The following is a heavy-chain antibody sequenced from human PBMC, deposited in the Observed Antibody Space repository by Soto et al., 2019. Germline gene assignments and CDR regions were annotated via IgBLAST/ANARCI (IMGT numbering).Heavy chain of an antibody. CDR3: RQQQLVLSRGYYYYGMDV. CDR2: INHSGST. V-gene: IGHV4-34*01. Sequence: PSETLSLTCAVYGGSFSGYYWSWIRQPPGKGLEWIGEINHSGSTNYNPSLKSRVTISVDTSKNQFSLKLSSVTAVDTAVYYCRQQQLVLSRGYYYYGMDVWGQGTTVTVSS. CDR1: GGSFSGYY. J-gene: IGHJ6*02. D-gene: IGHD6-13*01.